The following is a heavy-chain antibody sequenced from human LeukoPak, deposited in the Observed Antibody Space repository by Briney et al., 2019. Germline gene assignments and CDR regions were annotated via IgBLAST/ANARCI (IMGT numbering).Heavy chain of an antibody. J-gene: IGHJ3*02. CDR2: FDPEDGET. Sequence: ASVKVSCKVSGYTLTVLSMHWVRQAHGQGNEWMGGFDPEDGETIYAQKFQGRVTMTEDTSTDTAYMELSSLRSEDTAVYYCATSRHPDAFDIWGQGTMVTVSS. CDR1: GYTLTVLS. CDR3: ATSRHPDAFDI. V-gene: IGHV1-24*01.